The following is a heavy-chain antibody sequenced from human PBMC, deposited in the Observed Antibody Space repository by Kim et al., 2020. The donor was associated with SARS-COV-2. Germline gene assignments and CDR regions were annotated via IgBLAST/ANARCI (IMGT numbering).Heavy chain of an antibody. V-gene: IGHV4-59*01. Sequence: TPPHKSRITISGDTSKNQFSLELSSVAAADTAVYYCARARFDSSGYYGDYWGQGTLVTVSS. D-gene: IGHD3-22*01. J-gene: IGHJ4*02. CDR3: ARARFDSSGYYGDY.